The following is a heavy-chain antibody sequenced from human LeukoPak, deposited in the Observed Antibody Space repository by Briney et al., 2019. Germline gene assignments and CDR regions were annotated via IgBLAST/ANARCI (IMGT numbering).Heavy chain of an antibody. CDR1: EFTFNSYW. D-gene: IGHD6-19*01. Sequence: PGGCLRLSCTASEFTFNSYWLNWVRQAPWKGLEWVDNIKRDGSEKYYVDSVKGRFTISRDNAKNSLDLQMNSLRVEDTAVYYCARLGPASSGWPESFDYWGQGTLVTVSS. CDR3: ARLGPASSGWPESFDY. J-gene: IGHJ4*02. V-gene: IGHV3-7*03. CDR2: IKRDGSEK.